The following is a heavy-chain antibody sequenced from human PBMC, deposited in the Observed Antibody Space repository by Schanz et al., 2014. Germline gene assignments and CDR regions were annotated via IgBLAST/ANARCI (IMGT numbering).Heavy chain of an antibody. V-gene: IGHV3-23*01. D-gene: IGHD3-9*01. CDR2: IAGDGGGP. CDR1: GFTLRRFG. CDR3: ARGTGTFDS. J-gene: IGHJ4*02. Sequence: EVQMLESGGGLVQPGGSLRLSCVASGFTLRRFGVSWVRQAPGKGLEWVSVIAGDGGGPNYADSVKGRFTISRDNSDITMYLQMNNLRAEDTAVYYCARGTGTFDSWGQGTLVTVSS.